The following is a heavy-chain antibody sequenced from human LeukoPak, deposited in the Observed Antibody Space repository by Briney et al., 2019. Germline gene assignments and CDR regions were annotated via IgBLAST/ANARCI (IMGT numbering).Heavy chain of an antibody. J-gene: IGHJ4*02. V-gene: IGHV4-30-2*01. D-gene: IGHD3/OR15-3a*01. CDR3: ARAHDLWYYFDY. CDR2: IYHSGSA. CDR1: GGSISSGGYS. Sequence: SVTLSLTCAVSGGSISSGGYSWSWIRQPPGKGLEWIGYIYHSGSAYYNPSLKSRVTISVDRSKNQFSLKLSSVTAADTAVYYCARAHDLWYYFDYWGQGTLVTVSS.